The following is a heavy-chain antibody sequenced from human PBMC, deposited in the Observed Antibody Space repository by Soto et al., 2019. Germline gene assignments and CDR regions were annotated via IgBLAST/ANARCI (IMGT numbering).Heavy chain of an antibody. CDR3: AKDPPWTVGTLAMDV. D-gene: IGHD1-7*01. J-gene: IGHJ6*02. Sequence: EVQLLESGGGLVQPGGSLRLSCVASGFTFSTHAMSWVRQAPGKGLEWVSTFSGRGGNIDYAESVKGRLTISRDDSKNTLYLQMNSLRAEYTAVYYCAKDPPWTVGTLAMDVWGQGTTVTVSS. CDR2: FSGRGGNI. V-gene: IGHV3-23*01. CDR1: GFTFSTHA.